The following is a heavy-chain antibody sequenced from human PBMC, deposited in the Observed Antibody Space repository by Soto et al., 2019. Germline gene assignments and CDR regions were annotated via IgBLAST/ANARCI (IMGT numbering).Heavy chain of an antibody. D-gene: IGHD2-21*02. V-gene: IGHV3-74*01. J-gene: IGHJ5*02. Sequence: GGPLRLSCAASGCTFSSYWMHWIRQAPGKGLVWVSRINSDGSSTNYADSVKGRFTISRDNAKNTLYLQMNSLRAEDTAGYYCARDQTAGDWFDPWGQGTLVTVSS. CDR2: INSDGSST. CDR3: ARDQTAGDWFDP. CDR1: GCTFSSYW.